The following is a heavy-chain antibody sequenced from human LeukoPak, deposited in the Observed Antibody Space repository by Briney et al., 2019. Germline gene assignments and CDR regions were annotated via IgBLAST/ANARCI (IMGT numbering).Heavy chain of an antibody. Sequence: PSETLSLTCTVSGGSISGSSYYWGWIRQPPGKGLEWIGSIYYSGNAFYNPSLKSRVTILVDTSKNQFSLEVDSVTAADTAMYYCASQLDTTGDYAGFFDSWGQGALVTVSS. CDR1: GGSISGSSYY. CDR2: IYYSGNA. V-gene: IGHV4-39*01. CDR3: ASQLDTTGDYAGFFDS. J-gene: IGHJ4*02. D-gene: IGHD3-9*01.